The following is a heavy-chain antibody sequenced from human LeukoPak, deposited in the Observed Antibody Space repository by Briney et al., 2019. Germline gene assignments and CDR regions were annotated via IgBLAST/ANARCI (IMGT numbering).Heavy chain of an antibody. Sequence: QPGGSLRLSCAASGFTFSSYAMHWVRQAPGKGLEWVAVISYDGSNKYYADSVKGRFTISRDNSKNTLYLQMNSVRAEDTAVYYCARGGSGYERIKLDYWGQGALVTVSS. D-gene: IGHD5-12*01. V-gene: IGHV3-30-3*01. CDR1: GFTFSSYA. CDR3: ARGGSGYERIKLDY. CDR2: ISYDGSNK. J-gene: IGHJ4*02.